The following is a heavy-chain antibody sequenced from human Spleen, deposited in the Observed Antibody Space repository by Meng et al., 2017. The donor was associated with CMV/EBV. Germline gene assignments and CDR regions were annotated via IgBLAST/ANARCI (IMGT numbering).Heavy chain of an antibody. CDR2: ISSSSSYI. CDR1: GFTFSGYS. CDR3: ARERWEGEPNYGMDV. J-gene: IGHJ6*02. D-gene: IGHD1-26*01. V-gene: IGHV3-21*01. Sequence: GESLKISCAASGFTFSGYSMNWVRQAPGKGLEWVSSISSSSSYIYYADSVKGRFTISRDNAKNSLYLQMNSLRAEDTAVYYCARERWEGEPNYGMDVWGQGTTVTVSS.